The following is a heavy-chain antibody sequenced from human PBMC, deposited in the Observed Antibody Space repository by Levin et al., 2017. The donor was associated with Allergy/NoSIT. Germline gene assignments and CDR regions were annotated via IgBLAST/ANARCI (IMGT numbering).Heavy chain of an antibody. D-gene: IGHD4-23*01. V-gene: IGHV4-34*01. CDR1: GGSLSGYY. Sequence: PSETLSLTCAVYGGSLSGYYWSWIRQPPGKGLEWIGEINHSGSTNYNPSLKSRLTISIDTSKNQFSLNLRSVTAADTAVYHCASYGGSPVWHFDLWGRGTLVTVSS. CDR2: INHSGST. J-gene: IGHJ2*01. CDR3: ASYGGSPVWHFDL.